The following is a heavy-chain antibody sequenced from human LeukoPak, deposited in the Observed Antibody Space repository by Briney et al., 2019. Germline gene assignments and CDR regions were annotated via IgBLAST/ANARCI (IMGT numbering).Heavy chain of an antibody. Sequence: ASVKVSCKASGYVFISYGISWVRQAPGQGLEWMGWISAHNTNTNYAQKFQGRVTMTTDTSTSTAYMEVRSLRSDGTAVYYCARAYYYGSGSYGLDYWGQGTLVTVSS. J-gene: IGHJ4*02. CDR2: ISAHNTNT. CDR3: ARAYYYGSGSYGLDY. V-gene: IGHV1-18*01. CDR1: GYVFISYG. D-gene: IGHD3-10*01.